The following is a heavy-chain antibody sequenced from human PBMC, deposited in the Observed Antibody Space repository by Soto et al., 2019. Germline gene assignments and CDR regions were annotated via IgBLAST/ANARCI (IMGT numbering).Heavy chain of an antibody. Sequence: QVQLVESGGGVVQPGRSLRLSCAASGFTFSSYGMHWVRQAPGKGLEWVAVIWYDGSNKYYADSVKGRFTISRDNSKNALCLQMNSLRAEDTAVYYCARSGAGIVVVQAVWGRGTLVTVSS. CDR3: ARSGAGIVVVQAV. CDR2: IWYDGSNK. CDR1: GFTFSSYG. V-gene: IGHV3-33*01. J-gene: IGHJ4*02. D-gene: IGHD2-2*01.